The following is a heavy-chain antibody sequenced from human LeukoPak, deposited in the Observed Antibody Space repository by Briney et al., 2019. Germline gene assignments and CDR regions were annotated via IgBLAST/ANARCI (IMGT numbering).Heavy chain of an antibody. CDR1: GFTFKHYA. J-gene: IGHJ4*02. Sequence: GGSLRLSCAASGFTFKHYAMHWVRQAPGKGLEWVSSISWNSGNVDYADSVKGRFALSRDNAKNSLFLQMNSLRAEDTALYYCAKTGTYSSSSGYIDSWDQGTLVTVSS. V-gene: IGHV3-9*01. D-gene: IGHD6-6*01. CDR2: ISWNSGNV. CDR3: AKTGTYSSSSGYIDS.